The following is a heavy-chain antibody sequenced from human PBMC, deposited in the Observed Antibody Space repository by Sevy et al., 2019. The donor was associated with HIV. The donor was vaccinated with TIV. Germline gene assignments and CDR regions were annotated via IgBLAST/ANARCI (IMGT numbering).Heavy chain of an antibody. J-gene: IGHJ5*02. CDR3: ARYYDFWSGPFDP. V-gene: IGHV4-39*01. CDR2: IYYSGST. CDR1: GGSISSSSYY. D-gene: IGHD3-3*01. Sequence: SETLSLTCTVSGGSISSSSYYWGWIRQPPGKGLEWIGSIYYSGSTYYNPSLKSRVTISVDTSKYQFSLKLSSVTAADTAVYYCARYYDFWSGPFDPWGQGTLVTVSS.